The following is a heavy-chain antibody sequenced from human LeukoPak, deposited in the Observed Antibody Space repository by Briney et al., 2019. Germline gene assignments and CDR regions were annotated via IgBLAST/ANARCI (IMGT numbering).Heavy chain of an antibody. D-gene: IGHD2-2*01. CDR3: AMTAQYCSSTSCYWFDP. V-gene: IGHV1-24*01. J-gene: IGHJ5*02. CDR1: GGTFSSYA. CDR2: FDPEDGET. Sequence: ASVKVSCKASGGTFSSYAISWVRQAPGQGLEWMGGFDPEDGETIYAQKFQGRVTMTEDTSTDTAYMELSSLRSEDTAVHYCAMTAQYCSSTSCYWFDPWGQGTLVTVSS.